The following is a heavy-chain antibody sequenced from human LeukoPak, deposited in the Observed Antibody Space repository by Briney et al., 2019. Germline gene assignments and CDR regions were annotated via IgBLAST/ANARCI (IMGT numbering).Heavy chain of an antibody. Sequence: ASVKVSCKPSGHTFTAYYFHWVRQAPGQGLEWMGWINPNTSDTNYAQRFQGRVSMTRDTSISTAYLEMSRLRSDDTAVYYCARGDDILTGNRDWFDPWGQGTLVTVFS. J-gene: IGHJ5*02. D-gene: IGHD3-9*01. CDR2: INPNTSDT. V-gene: IGHV1-2*02. CDR1: GHTFTAYY. CDR3: ARGDDILTGNRDWFDP.